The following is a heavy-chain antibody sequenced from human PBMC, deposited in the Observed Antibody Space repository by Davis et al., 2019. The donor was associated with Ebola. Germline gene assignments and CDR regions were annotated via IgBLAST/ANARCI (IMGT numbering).Heavy chain of an antibody. CDR3: ASLRRTITGMDDGFDL. CDR1: GYSFTSYW. Sequence: KVSCKGSGYSFTSYWIGWVRQMPGKGLEWMGIIYPGDSDTRYSPSFRGQVTISADKSMKTAFLQWNSLKASDTAMYYCASLRRTITGMDDGFDLWGQGTMVTVSS. CDR2: IYPGDSDT. J-gene: IGHJ3*01. D-gene: IGHD2-8*02. V-gene: IGHV5-51*01.